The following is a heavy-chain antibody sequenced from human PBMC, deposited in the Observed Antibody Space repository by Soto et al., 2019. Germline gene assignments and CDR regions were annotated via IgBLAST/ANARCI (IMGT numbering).Heavy chain of an antibody. Sequence: GSLILSCSDSGFAFSSYAMRWVLQAPGKGLEWVSAISRSGGSTYYADSVKCRFTISRDNSKNTLYLQMNSLRAEDTAVYYCAKRRNWNYADYWGQGTMVTVSS. V-gene: IGHV3-23*01. CDR1: GFAFSSYA. CDR3: AKRRNWNYADY. D-gene: IGHD1-1*01. CDR2: ISRSGGST. J-gene: IGHJ4*02.